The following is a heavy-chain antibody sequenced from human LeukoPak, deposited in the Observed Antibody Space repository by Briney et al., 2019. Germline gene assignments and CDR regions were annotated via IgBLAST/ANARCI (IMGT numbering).Heavy chain of an antibody. D-gene: IGHD3-10*01. V-gene: IGHV3-23*01. CDR1: GFAFSSYA. CDR2: ISGSGGST. CDR3: VKDRVTMVRGVTPSWFDP. J-gene: IGHJ5*02. Sequence: GGSLRLSCAASGFAFSSYAMSWVRQAPGKGLEWVSAISGSGGSTYYADSVKGRFTISRDNSKNTLYLQMNSLRAEDTAVYYCVKDRVTMVRGVTPSWFDPWGQGTLVTVSS.